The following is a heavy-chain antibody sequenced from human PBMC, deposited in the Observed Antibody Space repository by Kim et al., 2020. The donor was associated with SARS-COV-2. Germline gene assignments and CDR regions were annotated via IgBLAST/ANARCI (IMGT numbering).Heavy chain of an antibody. CDR3: ARGAISSTGRLDY. J-gene: IGHJ4*02. V-gene: IGHV1-18*01. D-gene: IGHD2-2*02. CDR2: ISTYNGNT. CDR1: GYTFSDFG. Sequence: ASVKVSCKTSGYTFSDFGITCVRQVPGQGLEWMGWISTYNGNTNYVQKLQSRLTMAADTSTSTSYMELSSLTSDDTAVYFCARGAISSTGRLDYWGQGTLVTVSS.